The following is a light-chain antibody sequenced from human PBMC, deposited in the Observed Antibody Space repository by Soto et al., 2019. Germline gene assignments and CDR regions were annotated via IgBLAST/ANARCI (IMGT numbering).Light chain of an antibody. CDR1: SSDVGGYNY. CDR2: EVS. Sequence: QSALTQPASASGSPGQSVTISCTGTSSDVGGYNYVSWYQQQSGKAPKLMIYEVSKRPSGVPDRFSGSKSGNTASLTVSGLQAEDEADYYCSSYAGSNTVVFGGGTKLTVL. V-gene: IGLV2-8*01. CDR3: SSYAGSNTVV. J-gene: IGLJ2*01.